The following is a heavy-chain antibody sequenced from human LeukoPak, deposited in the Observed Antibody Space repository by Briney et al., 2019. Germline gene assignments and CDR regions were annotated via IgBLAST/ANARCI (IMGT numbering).Heavy chain of an antibody. CDR1: GYTFTGYY. CDR2: INPISGGT. V-gene: IGHV1-2*02. Sequence: ASVKVSCKATGYTFTGYYVHWVRQAPGQGLEWMGWINPISGGTKYAEKFQDRVTMTRDTSISTAYMELSRLTSDDTAVHYCARGGPSRGSGFYYFDYWGQGTLVTVSS. J-gene: IGHJ4*02. CDR3: ARGGPSRGSGFYYFDY. D-gene: IGHD6-19*01.